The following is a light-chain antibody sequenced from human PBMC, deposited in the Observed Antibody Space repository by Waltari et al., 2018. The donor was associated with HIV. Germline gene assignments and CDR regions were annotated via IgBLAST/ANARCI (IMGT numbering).Light chain of an antibody. CDR1: QSISSY. Sequence: DIQMTQSPSSLSASVGDRVTITCRASQSISSYLNWYQQKPGTAPKLLISAASSMQSGVPSRFSGSGSGTDFTLTISSLQPEDFATYYCQQSYNTPWTFGQGTKVEIK. CDR3: QQSYNTPWT. V-gene: IGKV1-39*01. J-gene: IGKJ1*01. CDR2: AAS.